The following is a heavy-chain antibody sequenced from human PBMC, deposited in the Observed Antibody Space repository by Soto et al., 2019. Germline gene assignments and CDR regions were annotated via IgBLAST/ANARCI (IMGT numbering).Heavy chain of an antibody. CDR1: GYSFTANS. J-gene: IGHJ5*02. D-gene: IGHD6-13*01. CDR2: INPNNGST. Sequence: GASVKVSCKASGYSFTANSMHWVRQAPGEGLEWMGWINPNNGSTNYAQKIQGRVTMTRDTSTSTAYMDLRSLRSDDTAVYYCARDSIAAAGNWFDPWGQGTLVTVSS. V-gene: IGHV1-2*02. CDR3: ARDSIAAAGNWFDP.